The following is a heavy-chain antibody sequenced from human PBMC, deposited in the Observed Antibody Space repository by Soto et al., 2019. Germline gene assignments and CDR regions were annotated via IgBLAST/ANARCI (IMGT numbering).Heavy chain of an antibody. V-gene: IGHV1-69*02. CDR3: TIGSWSGEVFDI. Sequence: QVQLVQSGAEVKKPGSSVKVSCKDSGGTFSTYSMFWVRQAPGQGLEWMGRIIPMLGVRNYAQRFQDGVTIIAYKYTATVQMELSSLRSEDTALYYCTIGSWSGEVFDIWGQGTMVTVSS. CDR2: IIPMLGVR. J-gene: IGHJ3*02. CDR1: GGTFSTYS. D-gene: IGHD2-21*01.